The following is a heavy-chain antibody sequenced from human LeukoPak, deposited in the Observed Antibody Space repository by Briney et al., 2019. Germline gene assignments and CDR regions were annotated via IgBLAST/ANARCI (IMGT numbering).Heavy chain of an antibody. CDR3: ARGAWATRLGS. Sequence: AETLSLTCAVYGESLNSYYWSWVRQPPGGGLEWIGEIYESGTTEYNPSLKSRVTISMVPSKQQFSLSLSSVTAADTAVYYCARGAWATRLGSWGLGTPVIVSS. V-gene: IGHV4-34*01. J-gene: IGHJ4*02. CDR1: GESLNSYY. D-gene: IGHD2-15*01. CDR2: IYESGTT.